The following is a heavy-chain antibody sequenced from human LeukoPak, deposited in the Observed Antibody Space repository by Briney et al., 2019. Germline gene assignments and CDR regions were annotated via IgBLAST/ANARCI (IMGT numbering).Heavy chain of an antibody. CDR2: INPSGGST. CDR1: GYTFTSYY. V-gene: IGHV1-46*01. D-gene: IGHD2-2*01. Sequence: ASVNVSCKASGYTFTSYYMHWVRQAAGQGLEWMGIINPSGGSTSYAQKFQGRVTMTRDTSTSTVYMELSSLRSEDTAVYYCASSYCSSTSCHDYYYYGMDVWGQGTTVTVSS. J-gene: IGHJ6*02. CDR3: ASSYCSSTSCHDYYYYGMDV.